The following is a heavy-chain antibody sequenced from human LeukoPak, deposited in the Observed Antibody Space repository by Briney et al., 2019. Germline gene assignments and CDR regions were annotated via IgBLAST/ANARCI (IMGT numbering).Heavy chain of an antibody. CDR1: GFTFSNYA. Sequence: GGSLRLSCAASGFTFSNYAMSWVRQALGKGLEWVSAITGSGGNTYYADSVKGRFTISRDNSKNTLYLQMNSLRDEDTAVYYCAKWGDFDVLTGYYVPDFWGQGTLVTVSS. CDR3: AKWGDFDVLTGYYVPDF. D-gene: IGHD3-9*01. CDR2: ITGSGGNT. J-gene: IGHJ4*02. V-gene: IGHV3-23*01.